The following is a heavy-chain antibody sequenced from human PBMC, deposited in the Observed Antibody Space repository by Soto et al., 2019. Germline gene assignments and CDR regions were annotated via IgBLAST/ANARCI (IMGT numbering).Heavy chain of an antibody. CDR2: ISWNSGSI. V-gene: IGHV3-9*01. Sequence: EVQLVESGGGLVQPGRSLRLSCAASGFTFDDYAMHWVRQAPGKGLEWVSGISWNSGSIGYADSVKGRFTISRDNAKKSLYLQMNSLRAEDTALYYCAKAKHYASSGYYLDAFDIWGQGTMVTVSS. D-gene: IGHD3-22*01. CDR3: AKAKHYASSGYYLDAFDI. J-gene: IGHJ3*02. CDR1: GFTFDDYA.